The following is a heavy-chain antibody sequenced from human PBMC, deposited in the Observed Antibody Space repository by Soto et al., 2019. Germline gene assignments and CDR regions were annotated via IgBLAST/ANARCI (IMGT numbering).Heavy chain of an antibody. J-gene: IGHJ5*02. CDR3: ARDNEYSSNWFDP. D-gene: IGHD6-6*01. Sequence: SETLSLTCAVSGGSISSSNWWSWVRQPPGKGLEWIGEIYHSGSTNYNPSLKSRVTISVDKSKNQFSLKLSSVTAADTAVYYCARDNEYSSNWFDPWGQGTLVTVSS. CDR1: GGSISSSNW. V-gene: IGHV4-4*02. CDR2: IYHSGST.